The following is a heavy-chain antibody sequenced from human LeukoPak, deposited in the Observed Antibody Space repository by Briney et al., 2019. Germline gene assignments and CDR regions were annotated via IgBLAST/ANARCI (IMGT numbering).Heavy chain of an antibody. V-gene: IGHV4-39*07. Sequence: SETLSLTCTVSGGSISSSSYYWGWIRQPPGKGLEWIGRIYTSGSTNYNPSLKSRVTMSVDTSKNQFSLKLSSVTAADTAVYYCARGRQYDYFDYWGQGTLVTVSS. J-gene: IGHJ4*02. CDR2: IYTSGST. CDR3: ARGRQYDYFDY. D-gene: IGHD2/OR15-2a*01. CDR1: GGSISSSSYY.